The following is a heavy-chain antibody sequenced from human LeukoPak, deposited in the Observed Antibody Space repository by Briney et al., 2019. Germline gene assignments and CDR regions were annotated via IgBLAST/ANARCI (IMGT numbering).Heavy chain of an antibody. CDR3: AGYSGSYLVLGTFDI. J-gene: IGHJ3*02. V-gene: IGHV1-2*02. D-gene: IGHD1-26*01. Sequence: EASVKVSCKASGYTFTGYYFHWVRQAPGQGLEWMGWINPNSGGTNYAQKFQGRVTMTRDTSISTAYMELSRLRSDDTAVYYCAGYSGSYLVLGTFDIWGQGTMVTVSS. CDR1: GYTFTGYY. CDR2: INPNSGGT.